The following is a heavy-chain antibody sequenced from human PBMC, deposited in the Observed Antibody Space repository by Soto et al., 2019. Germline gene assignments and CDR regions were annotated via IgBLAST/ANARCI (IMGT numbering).Heavy chain of an antibody. Sequence: GGSLRLSCAASGSTFSNAWMSWVRQAPGKGLEWVGRIKSKTDGGTTDYAAPVKGRFTISRDDSKNTLYLQMNSLKTEDTAVYYCTTEIVDTAMVFDYWGQGTLVTVSS. CDR1: GSTFSNAW. CDR3: TTEIVDTAMVFDY. V-gene: IGHV3-15*01. D-gene: IGHD5-18*01. J-gene: IGHJ4*02. CDR2: IKSKTDGGTT.